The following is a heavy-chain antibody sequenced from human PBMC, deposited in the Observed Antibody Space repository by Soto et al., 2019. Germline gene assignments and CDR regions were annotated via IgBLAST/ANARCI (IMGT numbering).Heavy chain of an antibody. Sequence: QVQLVQSGAEVKKPGSSVKVSCKASGGTFSSYAISWVRQAPGQGLEWMGGIIPIFGTADYAQKFQGRVTITADEYTSTAYMELSSLRSEDTAVYYCAGHSSGVPGYYYGMDVWGQGTTVTVSS. CDR1: GGTFSSYA. D-gene: IGHD3-22*01. CDR2: IIPIFGTA. V-gene: IGHV1-69*12. CDR3: AGHSSGVPGYYYGMDV. J-gene: IGHJ6*02.